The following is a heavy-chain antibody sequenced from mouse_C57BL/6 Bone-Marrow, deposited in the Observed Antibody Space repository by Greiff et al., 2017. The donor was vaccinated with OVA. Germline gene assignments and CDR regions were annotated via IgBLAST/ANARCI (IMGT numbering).Heavy chain of an antibody. CDR2: IHPNSGST. D-gene: IGHD1-3*01. Sequence: VQLQQPGAELVKPGASVKLSCKASGYTFTSYWMHWVKQRPGQGLEWIGMIHPNSGSTNYNEKFKSKATLTVDKSSSTAYMQLSSLTSEDSAVYYCARPPVGRYYARDYWGQGTSVTVSS. J-gene: IGHJ4*01. CDR3: ARPPVGRYYARDY. V-gene: IGHV1-64*01. CDR1: GYTFTSYW.